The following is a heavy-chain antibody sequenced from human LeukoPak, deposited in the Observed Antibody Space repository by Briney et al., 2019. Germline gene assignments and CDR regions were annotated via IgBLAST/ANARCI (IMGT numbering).Heavy chain of an antibody. D-gene: IGHD3-22*01. CDR1: GFTFRAYG. CDR3: AKEWLDTEQRNYNYYGMDV. CDR2: ISYDGSNK. J-gene: IGHJ6*02. V-gene: IGHV3-30*18. Sequence: GRSLRLSCAASGFTFRAYGMHWVRQAPGKGLEWVAFISYDGSNKYYGDFVKGRFTISRDNSKKMLHLQMDSLRAEDTAVYYCAKEWLDTEQRNYNYYGMDVWGQGTTVTVSS.